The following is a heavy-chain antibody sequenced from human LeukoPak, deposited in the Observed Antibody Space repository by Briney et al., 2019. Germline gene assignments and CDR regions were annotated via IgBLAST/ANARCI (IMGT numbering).Heavy chain of an antibody. Sequence: ASVKVSCKASGYTFTGYYMHWVRQAPGQGLEWMGWINPNSGDTGYTQKFQGRITMTRNTSISTAYMELSSLRSEDTAVYYCARGGYSTPSYYFDYWGQGTLVTVSS. D-gene: IGHD3-22*01. J-gene: IGHJ4*02. CDR2: INPNSGDT. CDR1: GYTFTGYY. CDR3: ARGGYSTPSYYFDY. V-gene: IGHV1-8*02.